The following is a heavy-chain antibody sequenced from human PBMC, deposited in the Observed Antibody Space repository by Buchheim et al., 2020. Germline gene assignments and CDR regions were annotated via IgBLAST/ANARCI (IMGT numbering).Heavy chain of an antibody. CDR3: ARVGYYDSSGYYWFDP. V-gene: IGHV3-7*01. J-gene: IGHJ5*02. D-gene: IGHD3-22*01. CDR2: IKQDGSEK. CDR1: GFTFSTYW. Sequence: EVQLVESGGGLVQPGGSLRLSCAASGFTFSTYWMSWVRQAPGKGLEWVANIKQDGSEKYYVDPVKGRFTISRDNAKNSLYLQMNSLRAEDTAVFYCARVGYYDSSGYYWFDPWGQGTL.